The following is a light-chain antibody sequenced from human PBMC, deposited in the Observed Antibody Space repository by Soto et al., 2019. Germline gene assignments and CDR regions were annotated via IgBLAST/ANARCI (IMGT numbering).Light chain of an antibody. CDR2: GNS. CDR1: SSNIGAGYH. V-gene: IGLV1-40*01. Sequence: QSVLTQPPSVSGAPGQRVTISCTGSSSNIGAGYHVHWYQQLPGTAPKLLIYGNSNRPSGVPDRFSGSKSVTSASLAITGLQAEDEADYYWQSYASSLSCAVVFGGGTKLTVL. CDR3: QSYASSLSCAVV. J-gene: IGLJ3*02.